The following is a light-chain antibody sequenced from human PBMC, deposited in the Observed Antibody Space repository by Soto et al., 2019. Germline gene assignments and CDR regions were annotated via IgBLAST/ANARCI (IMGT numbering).Light chain of an antibody. J-gene: IGKJ1*01. CDR3: QQSYSTTWT. V-gene: IGKV1-39*01. CDR1: QSISSY. CDR2: AAS. Sequence: DIQMTQSPSSLSASVGDRVTITCRASQSISSYLNWYQQKPGKAPKLLIYAASSLQSGVPSRFSGSGSGTDFTLTISSLQPEDFATYDCQQSYSTTWTCGQGTKVDIK.